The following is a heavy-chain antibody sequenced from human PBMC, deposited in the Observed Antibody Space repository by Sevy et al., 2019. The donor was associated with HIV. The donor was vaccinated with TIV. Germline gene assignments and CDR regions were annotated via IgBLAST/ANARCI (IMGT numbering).Heavy chain of an antibody. Sequence: SETLSLTCAVYGGSFSGYYWSWIRQPPGKGLEWIGEINHSGSTNYNPSLKNRVTISVDTSKNQFSLKLSTVTAADTAVYYCARSKYDSSGPGAYYFDYWGQGTLVTVSS. CDR1: GGSFSGYY. CDR3: ARSKYDSSGPGAYYFDY. J-gene: IGHJ4*02. D-gene: IGHD3-22*01. V-gene: IGHV4-34*01. CDR2: INHSGST.